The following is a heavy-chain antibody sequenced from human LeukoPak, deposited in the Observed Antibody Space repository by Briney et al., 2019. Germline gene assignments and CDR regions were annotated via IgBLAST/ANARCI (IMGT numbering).Heavy chain of an antibody. V-gene: IGHV3-23*01. CDR3: AKARRPIRAAAAIRTTAYYFDY. CDR1: GFTFSSYA. D-gene: IGHD2-2*02. Sequence: PGGSLRLSCAASGFTFSSYAMSWVRQAPGKGLEWVSAISGSGGSTYYADSVKGRFTISRDNSKNTLYLQMNSLRAEDTAVYYCAKARRPIRAAAAIRTTAYYFDYWGQGTLVTVSS. J-gene: IGHJ4*02. CDR2: ISGSGGST.